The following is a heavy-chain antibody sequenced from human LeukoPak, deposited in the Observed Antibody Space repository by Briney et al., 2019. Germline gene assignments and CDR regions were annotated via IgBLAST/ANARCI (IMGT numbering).Heavy chain of an antibody. D-gene: IGHD5-24*01. CDR3: ARADRDGNKRFLD. CDR1: GFTFNNAW. V-gene: IGHV3-48*02. J-gene: IGHJ4*02. Sequence: GSPRLSCAASGFTFNNAWMSWVRQAPGKGLEWVSYVSSSGTTTYYADSVKGRFTISRDNGKNLVSLQMNSLRDEDTAVYYCARADRDGNKRFLDWGQGTLVTVSS. CDR2: VSSSGTTT.